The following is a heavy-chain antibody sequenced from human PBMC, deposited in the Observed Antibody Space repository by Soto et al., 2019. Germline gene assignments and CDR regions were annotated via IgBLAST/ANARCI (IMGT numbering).Heavy chain of an antibody. CDR2: IRSKAYGGTT. CDR3: TRDPMTTVTTYYYYSGMDV. Sequence: PGGSLRLSCTASGFTFGDYAMSWFRQAPGKGLEWVGFIRSKAYGGTTEYAASVKGRFTISRDDSKSIAYLQMNSLKTEDTAVYYCTRDPMTTVTTYYYYSGMDVWGQGSTVTVSS. CDR1: GFTFGDYA. D-gene: IGHD4-4*01. J-gene: IGHJ6*02. V-gene: IGHV3-49*03.